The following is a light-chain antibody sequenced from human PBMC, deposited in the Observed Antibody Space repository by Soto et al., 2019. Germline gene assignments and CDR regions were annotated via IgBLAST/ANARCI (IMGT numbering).Light chain of an antibody. CDR3: QQLKISPFT. J-gene: IGKJ3*01. V-gene: IGKV1-9*01. CDR1: QDISRF. CDR2: GVS. Sequence: IQLTQSPSSLSASVGDRVTIPCRASQDISRFLAWYQQKAGKAPKLLIYGVSTLQSGVPSRFSGIGSATDFTPPLNSLQPKDFATYYFQQLKISPFTFGPWTKVDIK.